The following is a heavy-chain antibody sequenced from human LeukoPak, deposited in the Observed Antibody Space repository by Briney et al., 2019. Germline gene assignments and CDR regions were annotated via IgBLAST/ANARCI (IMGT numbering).Heavy chain of an antibody. J-gene: IGHJ4*02. Sequence: GGSLRLSCAASGFTFSTYSMNWVRQAPGKGLEWVSSISSSSSYIYYADSVKGRFTISRDNAKNSLSLQMNSLRAEDTAVYYCARDRRDSSGYYRYWGQGTLVTVSS. CDR1: GFTFSTYS. D-gene: IGHD3-22*01. CDR2: ISSSSSYI. V-gene: IGHV3-21*01. CDR3: ARDRRDSSGYYRY.